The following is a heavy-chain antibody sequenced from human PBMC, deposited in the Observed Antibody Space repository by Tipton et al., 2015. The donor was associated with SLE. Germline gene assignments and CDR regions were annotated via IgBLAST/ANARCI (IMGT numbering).Heavy chain of an antibody. J-gene: IGHJ3*02. V-gene: IGHV4-4*09. CDR2: IYSSGST. CDR1: GGSISSDY. CDR3: ARHGGGSGAFDI. D-gene: IGHD3-16*01. Sequence: TLSLTCTVSGGSISSDYWSWIRQPPGKGLEWIGYIYSSGSTNYNPSLKSRVTISVDTSQNQFSLKLSSVTAADTAVYYCARHGGGSGAFDIWGQGTMVSVSS.